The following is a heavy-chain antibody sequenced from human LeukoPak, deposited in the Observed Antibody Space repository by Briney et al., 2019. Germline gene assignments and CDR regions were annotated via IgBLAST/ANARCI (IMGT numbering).Heavy chain of an antibody. Sequence: SETLSLTCTVSGGSISSYYWSWIRQPPGKGLEWIGYIYYSGSTNYNPSLKSRVTISVDTSKNQFSLKLSSVTAADTAVYYCASAYGGNSYAFDIWGQGTMVTVSS. V-gene: IGHV4-59*08. J-gene: IGHJ3*02. D-gene: IGHD2-15*01. CDR1: GGSISSYY. CDR3: ASAYGGNSYAFDI. CDR2: IYYSGST.